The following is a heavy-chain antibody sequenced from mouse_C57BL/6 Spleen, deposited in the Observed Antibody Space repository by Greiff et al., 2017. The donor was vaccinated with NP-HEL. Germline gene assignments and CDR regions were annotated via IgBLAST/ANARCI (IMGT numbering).Heavy chain of an antibody. V-gene: IGHV5-6*01. CDR3: ARGMITNYYAMDY. CDR2: ISSGGSYT. D-gene: IGHD2-4*01. Sequence: EVKLVESGGDLVKPGGSLKLSCAASGFTFSSYGMSWVRQTPDKRLEWVATISSGGSYTYYPDSVKGRFTISRDNAKNTLYLQMSSLKSEDTAMYYCARGMITNYYAMDYWGQGTSVTVSS. CDR1: GFTFSSYG. J-gene: IGHJ4*01.